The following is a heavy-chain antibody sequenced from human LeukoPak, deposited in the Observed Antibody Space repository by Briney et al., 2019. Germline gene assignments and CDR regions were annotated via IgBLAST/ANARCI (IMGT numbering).Heavy chain of an antibody. Sequence: GASVKVSCKASGYTFTSYDINWVRQATGQGLEWMGWMNPNSGNTGYAQKFQGRVTITRNTSISTAYMELSSLRSEDTAVYYCARGRSRFLERDYYMDVWGKGTTVTVSS. CDR2: MNPNSGNT. J-gene: IGHJ6*03. V-gene: IGHV1-8*03. CDR1: GYTFTSYD. CDR3: ARGRSRFLERDYYMDV. D-gene: IGHD3-3*01.